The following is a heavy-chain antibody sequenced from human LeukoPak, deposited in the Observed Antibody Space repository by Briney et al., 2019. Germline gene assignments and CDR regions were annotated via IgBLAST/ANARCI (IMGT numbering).Heavy chain of an antibody. Sequence: ASVKVSCKASGYTFTGYYMHWVRQAPGQGLEWMGWINPNSGGTNYAQKFQDRVSMTRDTSISTDYMQLSRLRFDDTAVYYCARSPHILTGENFDYWGQGTRVTVSS. CDR2: INPNSGGT. CDR1: GYTFTGYY. J-gene: IGHJ4*02. V-gene: IGHV1-2*02. D-gene: IGHD3-9*01. CDR3: ARSPHILTGENFDY.